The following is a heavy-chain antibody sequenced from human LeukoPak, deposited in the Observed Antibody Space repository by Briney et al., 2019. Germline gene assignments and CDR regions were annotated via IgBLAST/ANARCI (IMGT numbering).Heavy chain of an antibody. D-gene: IGHD4-17*01. CDR1: GGSFSGYY. V-gene: IGHV4-34*01. J-gene: IGHJ4*02. CDR2: INHSGST. CDR3: ARGSTVTYDN. Sequence: SETLSLTCAVYGGSFSGYYWSWIRQPPGKGLEWIGEINHSGSTNYNPSLKSRVTISVDTSKNQFSLKLSSVTAADTAVYYCARGSTVTYDNWGQGTLVTVSS.